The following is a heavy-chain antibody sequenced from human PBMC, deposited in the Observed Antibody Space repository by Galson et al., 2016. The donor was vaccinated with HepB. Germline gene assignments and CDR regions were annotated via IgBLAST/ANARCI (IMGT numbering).Heavy chain of an antibody. CDR1: GFMYSSHW. CDR2: INRDASEK. Sequence: SLRLSCAGSGFMYSSHWMSWVRQAPGKGLEWVANINRDASEKNYVDSVKGRFTVSRDNAKNSLYLQMNSLRVEDTAVYYCARGPDYYYYYSMDDWGKGTTVTAS. CDR3: ARGPDYYYYYSMDD. V-gene: IGHV3-7*01. J-gene: IGHJ6*03.